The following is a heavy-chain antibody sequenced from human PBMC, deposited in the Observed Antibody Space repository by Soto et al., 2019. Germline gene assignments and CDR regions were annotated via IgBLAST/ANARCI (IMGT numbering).Heavy chain of an antibody. CDR3: ARWGTTGGLDV. CDR1: GFTFRSYV. D-gene: IGHD3-16*01. Sequence: QVQLVESVGGVVQPGTSLRVSCVGSGFTFRSYVIHWVRQAPGKGLEWVALTSYDGSDKYYGDFVRGRFTISRDNSRNTVDLQMDSLRLEDTALYYCARWGTTGGLDVWGQGTLVSVSS. CDR2: TSYDGSDK. J-gene: IGHJ1*01. V-gene: IGHV3-30*19.